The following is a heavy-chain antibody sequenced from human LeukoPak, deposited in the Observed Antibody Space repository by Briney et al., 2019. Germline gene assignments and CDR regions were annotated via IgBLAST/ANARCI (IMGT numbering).Heavy chain of an antibody. V-gene: IGHV4-59*01. D-gene: IGHD3-22*01. CDR3: ARVVGFYDSSAFDL. CDR1: GGSISSYY. Sequence: PSETLSLTCTVSGGSISSYYWSWIRQPPGKGLEWIGYVYYTGSTNYNPSLNSRVTISIDTSKNQFSLRLSSVTAADTAVYYCARVVGFYDSSAFDLWGQGTLVTVSS. J-gene: IGHJ5*02. CDR2: VYYTGST.